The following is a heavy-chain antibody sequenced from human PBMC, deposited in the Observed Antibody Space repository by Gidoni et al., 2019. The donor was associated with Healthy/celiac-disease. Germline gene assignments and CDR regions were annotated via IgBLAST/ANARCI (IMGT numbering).Heavy chain of an antibody. CDR1: GGPISSSS. V-gene: IGHV4-59*01. Sequence: QVQLQESGPGLVKPSETLSLTCTVPGGPISSSSWRWIRQPPGKGLEWIGYIYYSGSTNYNPSLKSRVTISVDTSKNQFSLKLSSVTAADTAVYYCARERGAAAGLTSIDYWGQGTLVTVSS. CDR3: ARERGAAAGLTSIDY. J-gene: IGHJ4*02. D-gene: IGHD6-13*01. CDR2: IYYSGST.